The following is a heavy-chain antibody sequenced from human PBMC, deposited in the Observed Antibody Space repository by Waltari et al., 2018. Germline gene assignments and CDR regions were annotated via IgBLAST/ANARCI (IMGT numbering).Heavy chain of an antibody. V-gene: IGHV1-24*01. CDR2: LYPEDGET. CDR3: ATRPLMITFGGVHFDY. CDR1: GYTLTELS. Sequence: QVQLVQSGAEVKKPGASVKVSCKVSGYTLTELSMHWVRQAPGKGLEWMGGLYPEDGETIYAQKFQGRVTMTEDTSTDTAYMELSSLRSEDTAVYYCATRPLMITFGGVHFDYWGQGTLVTVSS. D-gene: IGHD3-16*01. J-gene: IGHJ4*02.